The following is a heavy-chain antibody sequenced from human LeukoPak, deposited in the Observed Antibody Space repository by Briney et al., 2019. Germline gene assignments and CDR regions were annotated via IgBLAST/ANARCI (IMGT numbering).Heavy chain of an antibody. V-gene: IGHV3-30*02. CDR2: IRYDGTNT. CDR3: ARDPRGDCTNGVCYKIGDFDY. D-gene: IGHD2-8*01. J-gene: IGHJ4*02. Sequence: GGSLRLSCAASGFTFNSYGMHWVRQAPGKGLEWVAFIRYDGTNTYYADSVKGRFTISRDNSKNTLYLQMNSLRAEDTAVYYCARDPRGDCTNGVCYKIGDFDYWGQGTLVTVSS. CDR1: GFTFNSYG.